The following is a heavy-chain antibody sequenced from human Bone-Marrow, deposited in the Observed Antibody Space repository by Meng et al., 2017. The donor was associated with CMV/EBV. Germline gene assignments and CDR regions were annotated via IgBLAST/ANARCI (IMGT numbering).Heavy chain of an antibody. J-gene: IGHJ6*02. CDR3: ARTSTNYYYYGMDV. D-gene: IGHD4-11*01. CDR2: MNPNSGNT. Sequence: ASVKVSCKASGYTFTSYDINWVRQATGQGLEWMGWMNPNSGNTGYAQKFQGRVTMTRNTPISTAYMELSSLRSEDTAVYYCARTSTNYYYYGMDVWGQGTTVTVSS. V-gene: IGHV1-8*01. CDR1: GYTFTSYD.